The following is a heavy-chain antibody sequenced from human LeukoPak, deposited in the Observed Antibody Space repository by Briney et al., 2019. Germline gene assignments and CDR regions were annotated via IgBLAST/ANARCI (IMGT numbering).Heavy chain of an antibody. J-gene: IGHJ4*02. CDR2: IYYSGST. V-gene: IGHV4-59*08. D-gene: IGHD3-10*01. CDR3: ARHWLDSGTPDRFDY. Sequence: PSETLSLTCTVSGGSIGSYYWSWIRQPPGKGLEWIGYIYYSGSTNYNPSLKSRVTISVDTSRNQFSLKLTSATAADTAVYYCARHWLDSGTPDRFDYWGRGTLVTVSS. CDR1: GGSIGSYY.